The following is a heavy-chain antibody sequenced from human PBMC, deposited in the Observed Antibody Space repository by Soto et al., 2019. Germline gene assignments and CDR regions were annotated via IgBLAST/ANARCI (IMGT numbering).Heavy chain of an antibody. V-gene: IGHV1-69*01. CDR2: IIPIFGTA. Sequence: QVQRVQYGAEVHKPGSSVKVSCKDSVCTFISYAISWVRPAPGQGLEWKGGIIPIFGTANYTQKFQGRVTIKARETTSTANIELSSLRSEDTAGYDCARETRNVFSSGSGFDPWGQGTLVTVSS. CDR3: ARETRNVFSSGSGFDP. J-gene: IGHJ5*02. D-gene: IGHD3-10*01. CDR1: VCTFISYA.